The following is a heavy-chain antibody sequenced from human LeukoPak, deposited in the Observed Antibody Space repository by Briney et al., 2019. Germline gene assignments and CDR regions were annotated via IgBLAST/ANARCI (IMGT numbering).Heavy chain of an antibody. V-gene: IGHV4-59*01. CDR2: ISYSGST. CDR1: GGSISYYY. CDR3: ARAYYSNPYYYYMDV. J-gene: IGHJ6*03. Sequence: SETLSLTCTVSGGSISYYYWSWIRQPPGKGLEWIGYISYSGSTNYNPFLKSRVTISADTSKNQFSLKLSSVTAADTAVYYCARAYYSNPYYYYMDVWGKGAMVTVSS. D-gene: IGHD4-11*01.